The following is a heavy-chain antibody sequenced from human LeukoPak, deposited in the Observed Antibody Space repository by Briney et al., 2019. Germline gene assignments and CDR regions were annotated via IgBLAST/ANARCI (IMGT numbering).Heavy chain of an antibody. D-gene: IGHD2-2*02. CDR2: IYPGDSDT. J-gene: IGHJ3*02. CDR1: GYSFTSYW. V-gene: IGHV5-51*01. Sequence: RGESLKISCKGSGYSFTSYWIGWVRQMPGKGLDWMGIIYPGDSDTRYSPSFQGQVTISADKSISTAYLQWSSLKASDTAMYYCARQEGYCSSTSCYKAFDIWGQGTMVTVSS. CDR3: ARQEGYCSSTSCYKAFDI.